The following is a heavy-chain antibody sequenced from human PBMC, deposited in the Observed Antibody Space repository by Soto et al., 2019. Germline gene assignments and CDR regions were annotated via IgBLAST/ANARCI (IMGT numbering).Heavy chain of an antibody. V-gene: IGHV3-30*18. CDR2: ISYDGSNK. J-gene: IGHJ6*02. CDR1: GFTFSSYG. Sequence: QVQLVESGGGVVQPGRSLRLSCAASGFTFSSYGMHWVRQAPGKGLEWVAVISYDGSNKYYADSVKGRFTISRDNSKNTLYLQMTSLRAEDTAVYYCAKEVAAAGDYGMDVWGQGTTVTVSS. CDR3: AKEVAAAGDYGMDV. D-gene: IGHD6-13*01.